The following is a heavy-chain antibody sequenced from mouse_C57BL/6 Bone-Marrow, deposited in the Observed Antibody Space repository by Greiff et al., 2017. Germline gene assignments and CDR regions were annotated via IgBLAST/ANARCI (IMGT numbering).Heavy chain of an antibody. J-gene: IGHJ3*01. CDR1: GYTFTSYW. D-gene: IGHD2-2*01. CDR3: AKGLRRWVFAY. Sequence: QVQLQQPGAELVKPGASVKLSCKASGYTFTSYWMHWVKHRPGRGLAWIGRIDPNSGGTKYNEKFKSKATLAVDTPTSTAYMPLSSLASEDAAVYYCAKGLRRWVFAYWGQGTLVTVSA. V-gene: IGHV1-72*01. CDR2: IDPNSGGT.